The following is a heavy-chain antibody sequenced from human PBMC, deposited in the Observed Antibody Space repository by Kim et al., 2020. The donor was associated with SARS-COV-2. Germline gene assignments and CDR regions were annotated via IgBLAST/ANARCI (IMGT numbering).Heavy chain of an antibody. J-gene: IGHJ6*02. CDR2: ISSSGSTI. CDR3: ARAGLSRYFDWSGTWVDV. Sequence: GGSLRLSCAASGFTFSDYYMSWIRQAPGKGLEWVSYISSSGSTIYYADSVKGRFTISRDNAKNSLYLQMNSLRAEDTAVYYCARAGLSRYFDWSGTWVDVWGQGTTVTVSS. V-gene: IGHV3-11*04. D-gene: IGHD3-9*01. CDR1: GFTFSDYY.